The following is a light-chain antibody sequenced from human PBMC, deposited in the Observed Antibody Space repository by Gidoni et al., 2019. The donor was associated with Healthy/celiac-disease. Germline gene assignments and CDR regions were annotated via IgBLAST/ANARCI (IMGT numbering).Light chain of an antibody. J-gene: IGKJ5*01. CDR2: EVS. V-gene: IGKV2D-29*01. Sequence: DMWMTQTPLSLSVTPGQPASSPSKSRQSRLHSDGKTYLYWYLQKPGQPPQLLIYEVSNRFSGVPDRFSGSGSGTDFTLKISRVEAEDVGVYYCLQSIHLPPTFGQGTRLEIK. CDR1: QSRLHSDGKTY. CDR3: LQSIHLPPT.